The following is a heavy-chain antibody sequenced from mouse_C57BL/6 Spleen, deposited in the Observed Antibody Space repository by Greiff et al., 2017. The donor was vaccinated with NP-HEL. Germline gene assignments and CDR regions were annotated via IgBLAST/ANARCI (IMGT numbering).Heavy chain of an antibody. Sequence: EVMLVESGGGLVKPGGSLKLSCAASGFTFSDYGMHWVRQAPKKGLEWVAYISSGSSTIYYADTVKGRFTISRDNAKNTLFLQMTSLRSEDTAMYYCANPLGAMDYWGQGTSVTVSS. J-gene: IGHJ4*01. CDR3: ANPLGAMDY. CDR2: ISSGSSTI. CDR1: GFTFSDYG. V-gene: IGHV5-17*01.